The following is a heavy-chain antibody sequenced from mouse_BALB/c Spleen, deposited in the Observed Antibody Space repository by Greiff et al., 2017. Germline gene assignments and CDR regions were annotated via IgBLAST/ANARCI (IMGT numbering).Heavy chain of an antibody. CDR3: ARGDYRYYFDY. J-gene: IGHJ2*01. Sequence: DVMLVESGGGLVQPGGSLKLSCAASGFTFSSYGMSWVRQTPDKRLELVATINSNGGSTYYPDSVKGRFTISRDNAKNTLYLQMSSLKSEDTAMYYCARGDYRYYFDYWGQGTTLTVSS. CDR1: GFTFSSYG. CDR2: INSNGGST. D-gene: IGHD2-14*01. V-gene: IGHV5-6-3*01.